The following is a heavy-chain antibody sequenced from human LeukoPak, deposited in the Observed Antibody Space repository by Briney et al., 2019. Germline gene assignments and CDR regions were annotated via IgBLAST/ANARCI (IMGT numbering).Heavy chain of an antibody. V-gene: IGHV4-31*03. CDR3: ARGDPYSSSWTLFDY. CDR1: GGSISSGGYY. CDR2: IYYSGST. J-gene: IGHJ4*02. Sequence: SETLSLTCTVSGGSISSGGYYWSWIRQHPGKGLEWIGYIYYSGSTYYNPPLKSRVTISVDTSKNQFSLKLSSVTAADTAVYYCARGDPYSSSWTLFDYWGQGTLVTVSS. D-gene: IGHD6-13*01.